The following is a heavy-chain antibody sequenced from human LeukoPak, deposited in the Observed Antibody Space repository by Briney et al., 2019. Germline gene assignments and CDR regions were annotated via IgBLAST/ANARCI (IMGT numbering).Heavy chain of an antibody. CDR1: GGSFSGYY. CDR2: INHSGST. V-gene: IGHV4-34*01. Sequence: SETLSLTCAVYGGSFSGYYWSWIRQPPGKGLEWIGEINHSGSTNYNPSLKSRVTISVDTSKNQFSLKLSSVTAADTAVYYCARGSGRSGCTSWGQGTLVTVSS. D-gene: IGHD3-3*01. CDR3: ARGSGRSGCTS. J-gene: IGHJ4*02.